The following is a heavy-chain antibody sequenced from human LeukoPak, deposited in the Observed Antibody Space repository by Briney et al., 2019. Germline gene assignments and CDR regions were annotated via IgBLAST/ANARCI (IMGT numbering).Heavy chain of an antibody. Sequence: PSQTLSLTCTVSGGSISSGDYYWRWIRQPPGKGLEWIGYIYYSGSTYYNPSLKCRVTISVDTSKNQFSLKLSSVTAADTAVYYCARYTQLAFDYWGQGTLVTVSS. D-gene: IGHD6-13*01. CDR3: ARYTQLAFDY. CDR1: GGSISSGDYY. J-gene: IGHJ4*02. CDR2: IYYSGST. V-gene: IGHV4-30-4*08.